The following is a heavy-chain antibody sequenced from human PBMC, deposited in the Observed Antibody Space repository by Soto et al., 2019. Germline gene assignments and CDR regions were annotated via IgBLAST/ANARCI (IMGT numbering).Heavy chain of an antibody. CDR2: ISANGGST. J-gene: IGHJ4*02. Sequence: PGGSLRLSCSASGFTFNDNPMYWVRQPPGKGLEYVSLISANGGSTHYADSVKGRFSISRDNSENTLYLQMSSLRDEDTAVYYCVKGAGWLQDVDYWGQGTLVTVSS. CDR3: VKGAGWLQDVDY. D-gene: IGHD5-12*01. CDR1: GFTFNDNP. V-gene: IGHV3-64D*08.